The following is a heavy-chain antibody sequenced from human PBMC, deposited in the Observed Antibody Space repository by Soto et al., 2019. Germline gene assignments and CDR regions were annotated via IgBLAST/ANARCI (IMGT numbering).Heavy chain of an antibody. Sequence: EVQLLESGGGLVQPGGSLRLSCAASGFTFSSYAMSWVRQAPGKGLEWVSAISGSGGSTYYADSVKGRFTISRDNSKNTLNLHTDRLTAADTAAYYCAKDQNAPSEYPSVRVSYRYRDFDYRGEGTLVTVSS. D-gene: IGHD3-16*02. J-gene: IGHJ4*02. CDR2: ISGSGGST. CDR3: AKDQNAPSEYPSVRVSYRYRDFDY. CDR1: GFTFSSYA. V-gene: IGHV3-23*01.